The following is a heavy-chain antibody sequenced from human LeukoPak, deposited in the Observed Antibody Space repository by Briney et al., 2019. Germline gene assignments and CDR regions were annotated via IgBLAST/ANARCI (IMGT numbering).Heavy chain of an antibody. CDR1: GFIFSNYW. Sequence: WGSLRLSCATSGFIFSNYWMSWVRQAPGKGLEWVANIKQDGSETYYVDSVKGRFTISRDDAKNSLYLQMNSLRSDDTALYYCVTEGYTYGYHALEMWGQGTMVTVSS. CDR2: IKQDGSET. J-gene: IGHJ3*02. CDR3: VTEGYTYGYHALEM. V-gene: IGHV3-7*03. D-gene: IGHD5-18*01.